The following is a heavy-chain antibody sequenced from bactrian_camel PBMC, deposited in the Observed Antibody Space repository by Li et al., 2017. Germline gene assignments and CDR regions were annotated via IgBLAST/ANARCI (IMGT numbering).Heavy chain of an antibody. CDR2: IFSAGGST. Sequence: QVQLVESGGGSVQPGGSLRMSCVSSGYKYDSWSGSCMAWFRQLPGKEREAVASIFSAGGSTYYADSVKGRFTISQDNNKNTVALQMTGLKPDDTAMYYCAVYRTGYRCTLEWDRDDLYWYWGQGTQVTVS. CDR3: AVYRTGYRCTLEWDRDDLYWY. V-gene: IGHV3S1*01. J-gene: IGHJ4*01. D-gene: IGHD1*01. CDR1: GYKYDSWSGSC.